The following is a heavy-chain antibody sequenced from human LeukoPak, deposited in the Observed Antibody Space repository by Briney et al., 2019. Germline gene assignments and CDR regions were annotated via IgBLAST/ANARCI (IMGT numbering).Heavy chain of an antibody. Sequence: SETLSLTCAVYGGSFSGYYWSWIRKPPGKGLEWIGEINHSGSTNYNPSLKSRVTISVDTSKNQFSLKLSSVTAAVTAVYYCARARSSKYYGSGYNWFDPWGQGTLVTVSS. CDR2: INHSGST. CDR1: GGSFSGYY. D-gene: IGHD3-10*01. J-gene: IGHJ5*02. CDR3: ARARSSKYYGSGYNWFDP. V-gene: IGHV4-34*01.